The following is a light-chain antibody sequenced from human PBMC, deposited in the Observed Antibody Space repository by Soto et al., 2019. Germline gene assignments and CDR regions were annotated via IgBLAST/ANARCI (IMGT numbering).Light chain of an antibody. Sequence: DIQMTQSPSTLSVSVGDRVTITCRASQTISSWLAWYQQKPGKAPKLLIYNASTFKSGVPSRFSGSGSGTEFTLTISSLQPDDFATYYCQHYNSYSEAFGQGTKVELK. V-gene: IGKV1-5*03. CDR1: QTISSW. CDR3: QHYNSYSEA. J-gene: IGKJ1*01. CDR2: NAS.